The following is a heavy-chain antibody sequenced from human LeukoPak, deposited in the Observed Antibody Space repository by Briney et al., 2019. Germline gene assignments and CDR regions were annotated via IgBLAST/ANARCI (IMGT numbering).Heavy chain of an antibody. J-gene: IGHJ3*02. CDR3: ARDTERYPDRTEHIVVVTDIPLDAFDI. CDR1: GYTFTSYG. V-gene: IGHV1-18*01. D-gene: IGHD2-21*02. CDR2: ISAYNGNT. Sequence: GASVKVSCKASGYTFTSYGISWVRQAPGQGLEWMGWISAYNGNTNYAQKLQGRVTMTTDTSTSTAYMELRSLRSDDTAVYYCARDTERYPDRTEHIVVVTDIPLDAFDIWGQGTMVTVSS.